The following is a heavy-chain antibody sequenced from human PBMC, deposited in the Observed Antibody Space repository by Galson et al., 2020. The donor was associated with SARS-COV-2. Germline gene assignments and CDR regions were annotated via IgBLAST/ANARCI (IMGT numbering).Heavy chain of an antibody. D-gene: IGHD1-1*01. Sequence: SETLSLTCTVSGDSIRPYYWSWIRQPPRQGLEWIGNVDYSGTTRYNPSIKSRVAISVDTSNNQFSLEVRSATAADTAVYYCARGTWKVDSWGQGTLVTVSS. CDR1: GDSIRPYY. CDR2: VDYSGTT. J-gene: IGHJ4*02. V-gene: IGHV4-59*01. CDR3: ARGTWKVDS.